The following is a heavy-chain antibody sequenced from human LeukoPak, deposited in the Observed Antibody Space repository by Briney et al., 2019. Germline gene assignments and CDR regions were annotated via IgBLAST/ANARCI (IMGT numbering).Heavy chain of an antibody. CDR3: ARAYSRESGYDFVFEN. V-gene: IGHV3-33*01. J-gene: IGHJ4*02. CDR2: IRYDGSTK. D-gene: IGHD5-12*01. Sequence: PGRSLRLSCAASGFTFSNYGVHWVRQAPGKGLEWLAVIRYDGSTKYYAESVKGRFTITRENYKNTVYLEMNSLRAEDTAVYYCARAYSRESGYDFVFENWGQGTLVSVSS. CDR1: GFTFSNYG.